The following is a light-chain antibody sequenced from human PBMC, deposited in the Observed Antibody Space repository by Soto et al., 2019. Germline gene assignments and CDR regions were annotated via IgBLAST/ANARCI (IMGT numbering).Light chain of an antibody. Sequence: IVLTQSPATLSLSPGERATLSCRASQSVSNYLAWYQQKPGQAPRLLIYDASNRATGIPARSSGSGSGTDFTLTISNLQPEDFAAYYCQQRRHWLPWPFLQGTKVET. CDR2: DAS. J-gene: IGKJ1*01. CDR1: QSVSNY. CDR3: QQRRHWLPWP. V-gene: IGKV3-11*01.